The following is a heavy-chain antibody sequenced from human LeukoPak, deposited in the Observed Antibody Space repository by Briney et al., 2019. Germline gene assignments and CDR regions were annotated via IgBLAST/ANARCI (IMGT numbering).Heavy chain of an antibody. V-gene: IGHV3-23*01. Sequence: GGSLRLSCAASGLTFSSYAMSWIRQAPGKGLEWVSGISASGGSTYYADSVKGRFTISRDNSKNTLNLQMNSLRAEDTAVYYCAKDISYDYHFDYWGQGTLVTVSS. CDR1: GLTFSSYA. J-gene: IGHJ4*02. CDR2: ISASGGST. D-gene: IGHD3-16*01. CDR3: AKDISYDYHFDY.